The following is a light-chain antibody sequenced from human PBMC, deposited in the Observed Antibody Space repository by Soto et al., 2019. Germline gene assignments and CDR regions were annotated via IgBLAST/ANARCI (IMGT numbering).Light chain of an antibody. CDR3: CSYAGSSTYV. J-gene: IGLJ1*01. V-gene: IGLV2-23*01. Sequence: QSALTERSSVSGSPGQSITISYTGTSIDVGSYNLVSWYQQHPGKAPKLMIYEGSKRPSGVSNRFSGSKSGNTASLTISGLQAEDEADYYCCSYAGSSTYVFGTGTKVTVL. CDR2: EGS. CDR1: SIDVGSYNL.